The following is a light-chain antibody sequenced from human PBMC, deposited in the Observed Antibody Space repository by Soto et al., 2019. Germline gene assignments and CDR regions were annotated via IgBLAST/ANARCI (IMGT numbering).Light chain of an antibody. CDR2: AAS. CDR3: QQANSFPLP. Sequence: IQMTQSPSSVSASVGDRVTIPCRARQFISIWLAWYQQKPGKDPKLLIYAASRLQSGVTSRFSGSGSGTDFTLPISSLQPEDFAAYYCQQANSFPLPFGGGTRVEIK. CDR1: QFISIW. V-gene: IGKV1D-12*01. J-gene: IGKJ4*01.